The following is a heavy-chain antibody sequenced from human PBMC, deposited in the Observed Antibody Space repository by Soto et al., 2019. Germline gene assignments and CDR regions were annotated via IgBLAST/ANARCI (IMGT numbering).Heavy chain of an antibody. CDR2: ISSDGHHQ. J-gene: IGHJ4*02. Sequence: PGGSLRLSCATSGFSFNDYAIYFFRHSPCQGLEWVAIISSDGHHQFYLDNLRGRFTVSRDNSKNTLYLQMNSLRPEDTAVYYCSRGTYYPQSSGLHADYWGPGTVVTVSS. V-gene: IGHV3-30*03. D-gene: IGHD3-22*01. CDR3: SRGTYYPQSSGLHADY. CDR1: GFSFNDYA.